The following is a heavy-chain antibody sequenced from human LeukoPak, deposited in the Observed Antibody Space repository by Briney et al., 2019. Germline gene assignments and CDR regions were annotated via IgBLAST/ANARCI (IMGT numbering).Heavy chain of an antibody. CDR1: GFTVSTNY. CDR2: IYGGGST. Sequence: GGSLRLSCAASGFTVSTNYMGWVRQAPGKGLEWVSTIYGGGSTYYADSVEGRFTISRDTSKNTLYLQMNSLRAKDTAVYYCAREGEPYMSTGGSDYWGQGTLVTVSS. CDR3: AREGEPYMSTGGSDY. V-gene: IGHV3-53*01. D-gene: IGHD2-2*01. J-gene: IGHJ4*02.